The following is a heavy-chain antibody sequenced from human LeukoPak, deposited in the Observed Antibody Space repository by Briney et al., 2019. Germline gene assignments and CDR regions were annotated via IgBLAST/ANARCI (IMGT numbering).Heavy chain of an antibody. CDR3: TRDFYCSSTSCYAGGVIDY. D-gene: IGHD2-2*01. Sequence: GGSLRLSCTASGFTFGDYAMSWVSQAPGKGLEWVGFIRSKAYGGTTEYAASVKGRFTISRDDSKSIAYLQMNSLKTEDTAVYYCTRDFYCSSTSCYAGGVIDYWGQGTLVTVSS. J-gene: IGHJ4*02. V-gene: IGHV3-49*04. CDR2: IRSKAYGGTT. CDR1: GFTFGDYA.